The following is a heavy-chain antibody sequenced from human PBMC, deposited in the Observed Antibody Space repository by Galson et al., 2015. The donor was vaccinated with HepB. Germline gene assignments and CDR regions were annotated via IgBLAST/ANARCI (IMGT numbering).Heavy chain of an antibody. CDR2: ISSSSSYI. D-gene: IGHD2-2*01. CDR3: ARDFTDQLLFYYYYGMDV. J-gene: IGHJ6*02. V-gene: IGHV3-21*01. Sequence: LRLSCAASGFPFSSYSMNWVRQAPGKGLEWVSSISSSSSYIYYADSVKGRFTISRDNAKNSLYLQMNSLRAEDTAVYYCARDFTDQLLFYYYYGMDVWGQGTTVTVSS. CDR1: GFPFSSYS.